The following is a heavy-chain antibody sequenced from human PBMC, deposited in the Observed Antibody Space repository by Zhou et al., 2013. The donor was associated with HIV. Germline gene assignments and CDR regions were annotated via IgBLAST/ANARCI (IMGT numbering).Heavy chain of an antibody. J-gene: IGHJ2*01. CDR1: GGTFSSYA. D-gene: IGHD5-12*01. Sequence: QVQLVQSGAEVKKPGSSVKVSCKASGGTFSSYAISWVRQAPGQGLEWMGRIIPILGIANYAQKFQGRVTITADKSTSTAYMELSSLRSEDTAVYYCAREGVEMATEPGGWYFDLWGRGTLVTVSS. CDR2: IIPILGIA. CDR3: AREGVEMATEPGGWYFDL. V-gene: IGHV1-69*04.